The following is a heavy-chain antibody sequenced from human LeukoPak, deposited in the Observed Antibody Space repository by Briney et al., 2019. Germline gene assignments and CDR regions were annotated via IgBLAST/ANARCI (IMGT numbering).Heavy chain of an antibody. Sequence: PSETLSLTCAVYGGSFSGYYWSWIRQPPGKGLEWIGYIYYSGSTNYNPSLKSRVTISVDTSKNQFSLKLSSVTAADTAVYYCAGGWYPFDYWGQGTLVTVSS. CDR1: GGSFSGYY. J-gene: IGHJ4*02. CDR3: AGGWYPFDY. CDR2: IYYSGST. D-gene: IGHD6-19*01. V-gene: IGHV4-59*08.